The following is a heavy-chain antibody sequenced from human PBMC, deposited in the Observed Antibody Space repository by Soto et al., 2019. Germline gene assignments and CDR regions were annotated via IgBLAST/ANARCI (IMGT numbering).Heavy chain of an antibody. Sequence: PSEGLSLACVVSGASIKIDSWWAWFRQSPGKGLEWIGEIYHNGRAFDNPSLKGRVTISIDKSNNQFSLNLTSVTAADTAVYYCARADSVLVAKGFDLWGQGTLVTVSS. CDR1: GASIKIDSW. V-gene: IGHV4-4*02. CDR3: ARADSVLVAKGFDL. J-gene: IGHJ4*02. CDR2: IYHNGRA. D-gene: IGHD2-8*02.